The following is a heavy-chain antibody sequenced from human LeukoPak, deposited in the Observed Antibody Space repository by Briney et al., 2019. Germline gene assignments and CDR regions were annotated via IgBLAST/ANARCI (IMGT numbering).Heavy chain of an antibody. V-gene: IGHV3-21*01. CDR2: ISSSLNM. CDR1: GFTFGGYT. CDR3: ARDFTMVRGVTPLYYYYGMDV. D-gene: IGHD3-10*01. Sequence: GGSLRLSCVASGFTFGGYTINWVRLAPGKGLEWVSSISSSLNMYFAESVKGRFTISRDSARNSVSLQLNSLRVEDTAVYYCARDFTMVRGVTPLYYYYGMDVWAKGPRSPSP. J-gene: IGHJ6*02.